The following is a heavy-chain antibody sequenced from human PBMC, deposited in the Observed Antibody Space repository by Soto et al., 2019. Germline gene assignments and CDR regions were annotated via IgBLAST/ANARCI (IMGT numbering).Heavy chain of an antibody. D-gene: IGHD3-10*01. Sequence: ASVKVSCKASGYTFTNYGISWVRQAPGQGLEWMGWINTYNGNTNHAQKLQGRVTMTTDTATSTAYMELRSLRSDDTAVYYCARGVGSGTYYNQYNWFDPWGQGTLVTVSS. V-gene: IGHV1-18*01. CDR2: INTYNGNT. J-gene: IGHJ5*02. CDR1: GYTFTNYG. CDR3: ARGVGSGTYYNQYNWFDP.